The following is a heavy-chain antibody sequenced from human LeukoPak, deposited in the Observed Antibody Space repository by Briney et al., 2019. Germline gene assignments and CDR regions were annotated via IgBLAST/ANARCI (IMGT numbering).Heavy chain of an antibody. CDR3: AGAAYYGSGSYPPYYYYYYMDV. CDR2: IIPIFGTA. CDR1: GDTFSSYA. D-gene: IGHD3-10*01. V-gene: IGHV1-69*13. J-gene: IGHJ6*03. Sequence: SVKVSCKASGDTFSSYAISWVRQAPGQGLEWMGGIIPIFGTANYAQKFQGRVTITADESTSTAYMELSSLRAEDTAVYYCAGAAYYGSGSYPPYYYYYYMDVWGKGTTVTISS.